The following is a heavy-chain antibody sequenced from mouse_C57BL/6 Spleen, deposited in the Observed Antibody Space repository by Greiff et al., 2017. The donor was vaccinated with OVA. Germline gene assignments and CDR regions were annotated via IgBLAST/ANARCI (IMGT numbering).Heavy chain of an antibody. D-gene: IGHD2-4*01. CDR3: APPYYDYEDY. Sequence: QVQLKESGAELARPGASVKLSCKASGYTFTSYGISWVKQRTGQGLEWIGEIYPRSGNTYYNEKFKGKATLTADKSSSTAYMELRSLTSEDSAVYFCAPPYYDYEDYWGQGTTLTVSS. CDR2: IYPRSGNT. J-gene: IGHJ2*01. V-gene: IGHV1-81*01. CDR1: GYTFTSYG.